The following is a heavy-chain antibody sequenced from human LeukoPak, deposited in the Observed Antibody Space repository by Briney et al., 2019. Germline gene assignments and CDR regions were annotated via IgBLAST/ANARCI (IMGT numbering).Heavy chain of an antibody. D-gene: IGHD3-10*02. Sequence: PGGSLRLSCTASEFTFSSYGMHWVRQAPGKGLEWVTLIRFDGTNQYYADSVKGRFAISRDNSKNTVYLQMNSLIAEDTAVYYCAREDVRKLDCWGQGTLVTVSS. V-gene: IGHV3-30*02. CDR1: EFTFSSYG. J-gene: IGHJ4*02. CDR2: IRFDGTNQ. CDR3: AREDVRKLDC.